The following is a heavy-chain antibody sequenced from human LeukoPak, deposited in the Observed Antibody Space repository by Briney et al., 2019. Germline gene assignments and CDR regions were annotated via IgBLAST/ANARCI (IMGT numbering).Heavy chain of an antibody. CDR1: GFTFSSSW. CDR3: ARDTMGATDY. Sequence: GGSLRLSCAASGFTFSSSWMSWVRQAPGKGLEWVANIKPDGSEKYYVDSVKGRLTISRDNAKNSLYLQMNSLRAEDTAVYFCARDTMGATDYWGQGTLVTVSS. CDR2: IKPDGSEK. V-gene: IGHV3-7*01. D-gene: IGHD1-26*01. J-gene: IGHJ4*02.